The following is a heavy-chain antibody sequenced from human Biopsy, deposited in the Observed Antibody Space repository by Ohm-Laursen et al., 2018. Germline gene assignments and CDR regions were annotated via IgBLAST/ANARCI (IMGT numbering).Heavy chain of an antibody. Sequence: GTLFLTCTVSGGSISSSTTYYWAWLRQPPGKGLEWIGSIYNTETTFYNPSLKSRFTISVDTSTNQFSLKVSSVTAADTALYFCARHPTGFWFDPWGHGTLVTVSS. V-gene: IGHV4-39*01. J-gene: IGHJ5*02. CDR2: IYNTETT. CDR3: ARHPTGFWFDP. CDR1: GGSISSSTTYY.